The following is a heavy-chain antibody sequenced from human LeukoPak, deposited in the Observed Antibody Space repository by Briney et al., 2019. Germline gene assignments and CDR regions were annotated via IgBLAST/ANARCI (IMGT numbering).Heavy chain of an antibody. CDR2: IYYSGST. Sequence: SETLSLTCTVSGGSISSYYWSWIRQPPGKGLEWIGYIYYSGSTNYNPSLKSRVTISVDTSKNQFSLKLSSVTAADTAVYYCARAGYYASNSNPPGYWGRGTLVTVSS. CDR3: ARAGYYASNSNPPGY. J-gene: IGHJ4*02. V-gene: IGHV4-59*01. D-gene: IGHD4-23*01. CDR1: GGSISSYY.